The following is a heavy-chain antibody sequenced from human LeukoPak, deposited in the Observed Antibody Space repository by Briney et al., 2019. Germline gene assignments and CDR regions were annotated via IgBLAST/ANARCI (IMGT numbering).Heavy chain of an antibody. D-gene: IGHD5-24*01. CDR1: GFTFSDYY. CDR2: ISSSGSTI. CDR3: AREEMATIFLFDY. Sequence: GSLRLSCAASGFTFSDYYMSWIRQAPGKGLEWVSYISSSGSTIYYADSVKGRFTISRDNAKNSLYLQMNSLRAEDTAVYYCAREEMATIFLFDYWGQGTLVTVSS. J-gene: IGHJ4*02. V-gene: IGHV3-11*04.